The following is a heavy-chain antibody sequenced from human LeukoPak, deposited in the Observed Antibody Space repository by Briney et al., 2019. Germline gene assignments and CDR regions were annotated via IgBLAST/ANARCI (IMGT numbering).Heavy chain of an antibody. CDR2: IYYSGTT. CDR3: ARDRPGASSLDY. J-gene: IGHJ4*02. Sequence: SETLSLTCTVSGGSISSGGYYWSWIRQLPGKGLEWIGYIYYSGTTYYNPSLKSRVTISVDTSKNQFSLKLSSVTAADTAVYYCARDRPGASSLDYWGQGTLVTVPS. D-gene: IGHD6-13*01. V-gene: IGHV4-31*03. CDR1: GGSISSGGYY.